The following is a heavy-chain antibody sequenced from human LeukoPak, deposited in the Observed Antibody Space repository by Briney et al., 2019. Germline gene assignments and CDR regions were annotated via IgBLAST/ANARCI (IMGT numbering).Heavy chain of an antibody. CDR1: GYTFTSYG. Sequence: ASVKVSCKASGYTFTSYGISWVRQAPGQGLEWMGWISAYNGNTNYAQKLQGRVTMTTDTSTSTAYMELRSLRSDDTAVYYCARVSPRGYSYDYYYYYGMDVWGQGTTVTVSS. CDR2: ISAYNGNT. V-gene: IGHV1-18*01. D-gene: IGHD5-18*01. J-gene: IGHJ6*02. CDR3: ARVSPRGYSYDYYYYYGMDV.